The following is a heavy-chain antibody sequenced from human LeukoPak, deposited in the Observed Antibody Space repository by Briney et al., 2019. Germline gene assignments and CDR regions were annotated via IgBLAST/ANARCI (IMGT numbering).Heavy chain of an antibody. D-gene: IGHD6-19*01. CDR3: AKDGVWQSNYFDY. V-gene: IGHV3-23*01. CDR2: ISDSAGHT. J-gene: IGHJ4*02. CDR1: GFTFSSYA. Sequence: PGGSLRLSCAASGFTFSSYAMTWVRQAPGKGLEGVSSISDSAGHTYYADSVRGRFTISRDNSKNTAFLQMNSLRAEDTAVYYCAKDGVWQSNYFDYWGQGILVTVSS.